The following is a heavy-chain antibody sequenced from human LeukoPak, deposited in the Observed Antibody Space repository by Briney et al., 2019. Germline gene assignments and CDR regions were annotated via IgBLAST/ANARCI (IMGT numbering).Heavy chain of an antibody. V-gene: IGHV3-23*01. Sequence: PGGSLRLSCAASGFVFSTYAMSWVRQAPGRGLEWVSGISGSGASTHSANSVKGRFTISRDNSKNTLDLQMNSLRAEDTAIYYCVKDRYSSAYYFENWGQGTLVTVSS. CDR2: ISGSGAST. J-gene: IGHJ4*02. D-gene: IGHD5-18*01. CDR3: VKDRYSSAYYFEN. CDR1: GFVFSTYA.